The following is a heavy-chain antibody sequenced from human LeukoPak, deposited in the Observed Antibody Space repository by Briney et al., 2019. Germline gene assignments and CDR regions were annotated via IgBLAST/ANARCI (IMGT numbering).Heavy chain of an antibody. D-gene: IGHD3-3*01. Sequence: SVKVSCKASGGTFSSYAISWVRQAPGQGLEWMGRIIPILGIANYAQKFQGRVTITADKSTSTAYMELSSLRSEDTAVYYCARNYDFWSGYNDYWGQGTLVTVSP. CDR1: GGTFSSYA. J-gene: IGHJ4*02. V-gene: IGHV1-69*04. CDR2: IIPILGIA. CDR3: ARNYDFWSGYNDY.